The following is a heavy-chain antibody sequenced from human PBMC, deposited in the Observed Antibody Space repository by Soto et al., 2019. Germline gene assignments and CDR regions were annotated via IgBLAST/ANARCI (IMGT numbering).Heavy chain of an antibody. Sequence: EVHLLGSGGDLVKPGGSLRLSCEVSGFTFNNFAMSWVRQSPGKGLEWVSTISSDGDLRHYAESVKGRFTISRDNYKSSLFLQMHSLRAEDTALYFCAKVRQRFLDILTGATNFDSWGQGTRVTVSS. D-gene: IGHD3-9*01. CDR1: GFTFNNFA. V-gene: IGHV3-23*01. CDR2: ISSDGDLR. J-gene: IGHJ4*02. CDR3: AKVRQRFLDILTGATNFDS.